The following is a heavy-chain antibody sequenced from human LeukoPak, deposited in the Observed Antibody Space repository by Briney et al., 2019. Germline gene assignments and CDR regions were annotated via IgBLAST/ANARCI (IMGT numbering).Heavy chain of an antibody. V-gene: IGHV1-18*01. CDR3: ARGSRQQLPTGWFDP. Sequence: ASVKVSCKASGGTFSSYAISWVRQAPGQGLEWMGWISAYNGNTNYAQKLQGRVTMTTDTSTSTAYMELRSLRSDDTAVYYCARGSRQQLPTGWFDPWGQGTLVTVSS. D-gene: IGHD6-13*01. CDR1: GGTFSSYA. J-gene: IGHJ5*02. CDR2: ISAYNGNT.